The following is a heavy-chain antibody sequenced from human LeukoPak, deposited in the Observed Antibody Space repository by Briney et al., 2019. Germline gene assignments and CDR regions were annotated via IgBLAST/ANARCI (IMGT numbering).Heavy chain of an antibody. D-gene: IGHD6-13*01. J-gene: IGHJ5*01. CDR3: AKGVGIEGAGHFDS. CDR2: ISGSGYST. V-gene: IGHV3-23*01. Sequence: GGSLRLSCAASGFTFSSYAMTWVRQAPGKGLEWVSSISGSGYSTYYADSVKGRFTISRDNSKNTLYLQMNSLRGEDTAVYYCAKGVGIEGAGHFDSWGQGTVVTVSS. CDR1: GFTFSSYA.